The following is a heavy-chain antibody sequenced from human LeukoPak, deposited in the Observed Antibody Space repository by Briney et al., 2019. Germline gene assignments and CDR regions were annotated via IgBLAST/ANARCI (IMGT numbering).Heavy chain of an antibody. CDR2: IYTSGST. J-gene: IGHJ1*01. Sequence: PSETLSPTCTVSGGSISSYYWSWIRQPAGKGLEWIGRIYTSGSTNYNPSLKSRVTISVDTSKNQFSLKLSSVTAADTAVYYCARRELRYFDWLQDSSEYFQHWGQGTLVTVSS. CDR1: GGSISSYY. D-gene: IGHD3-9*01. CDR3: ARRELRYFDWLQDSSEYFQH. V-gene: IGHV4-4*07.